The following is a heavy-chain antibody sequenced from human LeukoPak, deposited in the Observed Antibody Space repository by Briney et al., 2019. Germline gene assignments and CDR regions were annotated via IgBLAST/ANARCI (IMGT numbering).Heavy chain of an antibody. CDR1: EFTLNTYS. CDR3: ARGGVGLLIIPGWEYDYYGLDV. CDR2: ISSSGRCM. J-gene: IGHJ6*02. D-gene: IGHD3/OR15-3a*01. Sequence: GGSLRLSCAASEFTLNTYSMHWVRQAAGKGLEWVSSISSSGRCMYYADSVKGRFTISRDNAKNSLYLQMNSLRAEDTAVYYCARGGVGLLIIPGWEYDYYGLDVWGQGTTVTVSS. V-gene: IGHV3-21*06.